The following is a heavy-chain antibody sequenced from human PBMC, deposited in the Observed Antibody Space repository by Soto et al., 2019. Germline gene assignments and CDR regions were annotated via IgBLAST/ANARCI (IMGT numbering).Heavy chain of an antibody. V-gene: IGHV4-31*03. CDR2: IDNSGST. CDR1: GASVSTGVYY. Sequence: QVQLDESGPGLVQPSQTLSLSCTVSGASVSTGVYYWTWIRQHPGTGLEWIGYIDNSGSTYYNPALTGRVDISVDTSKNHFSLNLQSLTAADTAFYYCAGAVSDFDVRRYRTSYFDQWGQGILVTVSS. D-gene: IGHD3-10*02. J-gene: IGHJ4*02. CDR3: AGAVSDFDVRRYRTSYFDQ.